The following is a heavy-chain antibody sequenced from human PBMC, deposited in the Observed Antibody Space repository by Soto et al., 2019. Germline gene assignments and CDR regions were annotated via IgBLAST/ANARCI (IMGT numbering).Heavy chain of an antibody. J-gene: IGHJ4*02. D-gene: IGHD6-19*01. V-gene: IGHV1-18*01. CDR3: ARDLSSGWFDY. Sequence: QVQLVQSGGEVKKPGASVKVSCKASGYTFTIYGINWVRQAPGQGLEWMGWISPDNGNTNYAQKLQGRVTMTTDTSTSTAYMDLRSLRSDDTAVYFCARDLSSGWFDYWGQGTLVIVSS. CDR2: ISPDNGNT. CDR1: GYTFTIYG.